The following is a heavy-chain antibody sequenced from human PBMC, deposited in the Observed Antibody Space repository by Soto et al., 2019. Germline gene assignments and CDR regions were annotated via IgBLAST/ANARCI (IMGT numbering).Heavy chain of an antibody. V-gene: IGHV1-46*01. CDR3: ARGAHADIVVVPAADYYFDY. CDR1: GYTFTSYY. J-gene: IGHJ4*02. D-gene: IGHD2-2*01. CDR2: INPSGGST. Sequence: ASVKVSCKASGYTFTSYYMHWVRQAPGQGLEWMGIINPSGGSTSYAQKFQGRVTMTRDTSTSTVYMELSSLRSEDTAVYYCARGAHADIVVVPAADYYFDYWGQGTLVTVSS.